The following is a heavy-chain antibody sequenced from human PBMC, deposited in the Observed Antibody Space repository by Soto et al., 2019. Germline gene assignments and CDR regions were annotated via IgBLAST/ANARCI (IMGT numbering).Heavy chain of an antibody. CDR2: ISSRSTTI. CDR3: VREYYYYYMDV. J-gene: IGHJ6*03. Sequence: GGSLRLSCAASGFTFSAFTMNWVRQAPGKGLEWVSYISSRSTTIYYADSVQGRFTISRDNAKNSLYLQINSLRAEDTAVYYCVREYYYYYMDVWGKGTTVTVSS. V-gene: IGHV3-48*01. CDR1: GFTFSAFT.